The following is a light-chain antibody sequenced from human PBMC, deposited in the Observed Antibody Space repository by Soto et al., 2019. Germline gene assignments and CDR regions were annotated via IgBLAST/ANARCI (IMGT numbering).Light chain of an antibody. Sequence: ANGEGSGISKKGTSSDDGGYSYVSWYKQQPGKAPKLVISDVSNRPSGVSDRFSGSKSGNTASLTISGLQTEDEADYYCASYTPSSTYVFGTGTKVTVL. CDR2: DVS. CDR3: ASYTPSSTYV. CDR1: SSDDGGYSY. J-gene: IGLJ1*01. V-gene: IGLV2-14*04.